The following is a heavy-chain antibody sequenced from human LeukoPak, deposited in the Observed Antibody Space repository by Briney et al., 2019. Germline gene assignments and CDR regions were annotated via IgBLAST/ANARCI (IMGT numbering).Heavy chain of an antibody. D-gene: IGHD2-2*01. J-gene: IGHJ5*02. CDR2: IYYSGST. Sequence: ETLSLTCTVSGGSISSYYWSWIRQPPRKGLEWIGYIYYSGSTNYNPSLKSRVTISVDTSKNQFSLKLSSVTAADTAVYYCARSRVVPAPFDPWGQGTLVTVSS. V-gene: IGHV4-59*08. CDR3: ARSRVVPAPFDP. CDR1: GGSISSYY.